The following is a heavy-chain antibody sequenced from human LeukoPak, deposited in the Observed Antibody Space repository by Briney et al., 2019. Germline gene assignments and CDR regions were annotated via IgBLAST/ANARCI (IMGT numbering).Heavy chain of an antibody. D-gene: IGHD6-19*01. J-gene: IGHJ4*02. V-gene: IGHV3-23*01. CDR3: AKGWSSSGWYYFDY. CDR2: ISGSGGST. Sequence: GGSLRLSCAASGFTFSSYAMSWVRQAPGRGLEWVSAISGSGGSTYYADSVKGRFTISRDNSKNTLYLQMNSLRAEDTAVYYCAKGWSSSGWYYFDYWGQGTLVTVSS. CDR1: GFTFSSYA.